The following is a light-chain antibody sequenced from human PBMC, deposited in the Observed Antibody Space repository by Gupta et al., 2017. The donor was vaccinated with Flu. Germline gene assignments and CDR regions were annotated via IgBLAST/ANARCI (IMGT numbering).Light chain of an antibody. CDR2: DAS. J-gene: IGKJ4*01. CDR1: QSVSSN. Sequence: SPATLSVSPGERATLSCRASQSVSSNLAWYQQKPDQAPRLLIYDASTRATGIPARFTGSGSGTEFTLTISSLQSEDFALYYCQQYDNWPSFGGGTTVGIK. V-gene: IGKV3-15*01. CDR3: QQYDNWPS.